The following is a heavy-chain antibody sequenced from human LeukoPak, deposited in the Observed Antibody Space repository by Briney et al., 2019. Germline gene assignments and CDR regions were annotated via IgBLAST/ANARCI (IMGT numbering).Heavy chain of an antibody. V-gene: IGHV3-9*01. D-gene: IGHD3-22*01. CDR1: GFTFDDYA. CDR3: AKDRDYYDSSGPLDY. J-gene: IGHJ4*02. CDR2: ISRNSGSI. Sequence: GRSLRLSCAASGFTFDDYAMHWVRQAPGKGLEWVSGISRNSGSIGYADSVKGRFTISRDNAKNSLYLQMNSLRAEDTALYYCAKDRDYYDSSGPLDYWGQGTLVTVSS.